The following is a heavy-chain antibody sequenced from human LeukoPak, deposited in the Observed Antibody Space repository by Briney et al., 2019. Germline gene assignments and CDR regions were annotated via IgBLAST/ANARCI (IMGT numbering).Heavy chain of an antibody. CDR3: ARGPHPYTSGWYHFDY. CDR2: ISSSGSTI. J-gene: IGHJ4*02. Sequence: PGGSLRLSCAASGFTFSSYAMNWVRQAPGKGLEWVSYISSSGSTIYYANSVKGRFTISRDNAKSSLYLQMNSLRVEDTAVYYCARGPHPYTSGWYHFDYWGQGTLVTVSS. D-gene: IGHD6-19*01. CDR1: GFTFSSYA. V-gene: IGHV3-48*03.